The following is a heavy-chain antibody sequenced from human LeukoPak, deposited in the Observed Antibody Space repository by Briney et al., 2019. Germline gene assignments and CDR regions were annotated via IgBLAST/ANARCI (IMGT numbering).Heavy chain of an antibody. CDR3: ARSGICSGGSCDSDY. J-gene: IGHJ4*02. CDR1: GFIFSGYS. CDR2: ISSSSTTK. Sequence: PGGSLRLSCAASGFIFSGYSMNWVRQAPGKGLEWVSYISSSSTTKHYADSVKGRFTISRDSAKNSLYLQMNSLRAEDTAVYYCARSGICSGGSCDSDYWGQGTLVTVSS. V-gene: IGHV3-48*01. D-gene: IGHD2-15*01.